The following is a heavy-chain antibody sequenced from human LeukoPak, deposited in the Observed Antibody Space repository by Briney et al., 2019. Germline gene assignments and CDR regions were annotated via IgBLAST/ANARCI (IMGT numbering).Heavy chain of an antibody. D-gene: IGHD5-24*01. J-gene: IGHJ2*01. CDR1: GGSFSGYY. Sequence: SETLSLTCGVYGGSFSGYYWSWIRQPPGKGLEWIGEINHSGSTNYNPSLKSRVTISVDTSKNQFSLKLSSVTAADTAVYYCAQLRGYFDLWGRGTLVTVSS. CDR2: INHSGST. V-gene: IGHV4-34*01. CDR3: AQLRGYFDL.